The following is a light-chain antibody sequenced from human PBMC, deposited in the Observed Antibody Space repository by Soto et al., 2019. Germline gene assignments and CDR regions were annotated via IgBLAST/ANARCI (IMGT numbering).Light chain of an antibody. J-gene: IGKJ2*01. CDR2: GAS. Sequence: EIVLTQSPGTLSLSPGERATLSCRASQSVSSSYLAWYQQKPGQAPRLLIYGASSRATGIPDRFIGSGSGNDFTLTISRLEPDDFAVYYCQQYGSSPYTFGQGTKLEIK. V-gene: IGKV3-20*01. CDR1: QSVSSSY. CDR3: QQYGSSPYT.